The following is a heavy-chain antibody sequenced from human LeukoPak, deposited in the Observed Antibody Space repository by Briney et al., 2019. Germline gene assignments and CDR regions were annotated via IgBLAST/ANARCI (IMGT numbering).Heavy chain of an antibody. Sequence: GGSLRLSCAASGFTFSDYYMNWIRQALGRGLEWVSYISSSGNTIYYADSVKGRFTISRDNAKNSLYPQMNSLRAEDTALYYCAGRGDSSGYNYIDYWGQGTLVTVSS. J-gene: IGHJ4*02. D-gene: IGHD3-22*01. V-gene: IGHV3-11*04. CDR1: GFTFSDYY. CDR2: ISSSGNTI. CDR3: AGRGDSSGYNYIDY.